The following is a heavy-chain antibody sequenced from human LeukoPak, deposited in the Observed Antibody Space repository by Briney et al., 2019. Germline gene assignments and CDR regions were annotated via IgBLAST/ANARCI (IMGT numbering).Heavy chain of an antibody. D-gene: IGHD1-7*01. Sequence: PGGSLRLSCAASGFTFSSYSMNWVRQAPGKGLEWVSSISSSSSYIYYADSVKGRFTISRDNAKNSLYLQMNSLRAEDTAVYYCARGATGTTRWFDPWGQGTLVTVSS. CDR3: ARGATGTTRWFDP. CDR1: GFTFSSYS. J-gene: IGHJ5*02. CDR2: ISSSSSYI. V-gene: IGHV3-21*01.